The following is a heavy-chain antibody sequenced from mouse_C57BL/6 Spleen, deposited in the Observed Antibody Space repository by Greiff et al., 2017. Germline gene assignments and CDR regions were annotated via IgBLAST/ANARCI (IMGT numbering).Heavy chain of an antibody. J-gene: IGHJ3*01. CDR2: IYPGNGAT. Sequence: VQLQESGPELVKPGASVKISCQASGYAFSSSWMNWVKQRPGTGLEWIGRIYPGNGATNYNGKFKGKATLTADNSSSTAYMQLSSRTSEESAVYICARGGGLYEYDEAWLAYWGQGTLVTVSA. D-gene: IGHD2-4*01. V-gene: IGHV1-82*01. CDR3: ARGGGLYEYDEAWLAY. CDR1: GYAFSSSW.